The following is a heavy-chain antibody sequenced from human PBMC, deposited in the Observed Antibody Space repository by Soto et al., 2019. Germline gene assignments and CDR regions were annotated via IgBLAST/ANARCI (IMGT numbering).Heavy chain of an antibody. CDR1: GFTFSSYA. J-gene: IGHJ5*02. Sequence: GGSLRLSCAASGFTFSSYAMSWVRQAPGKGLEWVSAISGSGGSTYYADSVKGRFTISRDNSKNTLYLQMNSLRAEDTAVYYCAKVFNSGYDILTGYYFPRDPGGQGTLVPVSS. V-gene: IGHV3-23*01. D-gene: IGHD3-9*01. CDR2: ISGSGGST. CDR3: AKVFNSGYDILTGYYFPRDP.